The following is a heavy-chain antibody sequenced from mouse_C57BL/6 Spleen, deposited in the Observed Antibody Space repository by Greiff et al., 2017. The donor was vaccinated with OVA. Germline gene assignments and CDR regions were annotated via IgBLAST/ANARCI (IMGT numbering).Heavy chain of an antibody. CDR3: ARVEGNYVRAWFAY. J-gene: IGHJ3*01. V-gene: IGHV3-6*01. D-gene: IGHD2-1*01. Sequence: DVKLQESGPGLVKPSQSLSLTCSVTGYSITSGYYWNWIRQFPGNKLEWMGYISYDGSNNYNPSLKNRISITRDTSKNQFFLKLNSVTTEDPATYYCARVEGNYVRAWFAYWGQGTLVTVSA. CDR1: GYSITSGYY. CDR2: ISYDGSN.